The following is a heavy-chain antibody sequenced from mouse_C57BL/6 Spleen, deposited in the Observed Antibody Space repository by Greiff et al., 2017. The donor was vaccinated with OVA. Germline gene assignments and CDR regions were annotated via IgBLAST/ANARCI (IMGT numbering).Heavy chain of an antibody. Sequence: VKLQQPGAELVKPGASVKLSCKASGYTFTSYWMHWVKQRPGQGLEWIGMIHPNSGSTNYNEKFKSKATLTVDKSSSTAYMQLSSLTSEDSAVYYCARGRYYDYDVDYAMDYWGQGTSVTVSS. J-gene: IGHJ4*01. V-gene: IGHV1-64*01. CDR1: GYTFTSYW. CDR3: ARGRYYDYDVDYAMDY. CDR2: IHPNSGST. D-gene: IGHD2-4*01.